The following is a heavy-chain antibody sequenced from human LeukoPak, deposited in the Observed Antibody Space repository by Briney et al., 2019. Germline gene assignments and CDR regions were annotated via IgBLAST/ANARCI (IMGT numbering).Heavy chain of an antibody. Sequence: SVKVSCKASGGTFSSYAISWVRQAPGQGLEWMGGIIPIFGTANYAQKFQGRVTITADESTSTAYMELSSLRSEDTAVYYCAREYYYGSGSYFVFDYWGQGTLVTVSS. D-gene: IGHD3-10*01. V-gene: IGHV1-69*13. CDR2: IIPIFGTA. CDR3: AREYYYGSGSYFVFDY. CDR1: GGTFSSYA. J-gene: IGHJ4*02.